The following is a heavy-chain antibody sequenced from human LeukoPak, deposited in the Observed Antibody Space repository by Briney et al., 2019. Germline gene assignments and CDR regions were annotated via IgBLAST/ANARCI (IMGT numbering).Heavy chain of an antibody. Sequence: ASVKVSCTASGYTFTSYAVSWLRQAPGQGLEWMGWVSAYNGVTNYAQKFQGRVTMTTDTSTTTGYMELRSLRSDDTAVYYCARDQLRYYGSGSYYSDMDVWGQGTTVTVAS. CDR3: ARDQLRYYGSGSYYSDMDV. D-gene: IGHD3-10*01. J-gene: IGHJ6*02. CDR2: VSAYNGVT. CDR1: GYTFTSYA. V-gene: IGHV1-18*01.